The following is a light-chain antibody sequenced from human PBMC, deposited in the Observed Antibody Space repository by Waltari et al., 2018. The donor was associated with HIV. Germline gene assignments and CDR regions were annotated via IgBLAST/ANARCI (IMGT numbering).Light chain of an antibody. Sequence: QSVLTQSPSVSGTPGQRVSITCSGSSSNIGSNTVNWYQHVPGLAPKLLIYSSNQRPSGVPDRFSGAKSGTSASLAISGLQSEDEAEYYCAAWDVSLNGFYVFGTGTKVTVL. CDR1: SSNIGSNT. V-gene: IGLV1-44*01. J-gene: IGLJ1*01. CDR3: AAWDVSLNGFYV. CDR2: SSN.